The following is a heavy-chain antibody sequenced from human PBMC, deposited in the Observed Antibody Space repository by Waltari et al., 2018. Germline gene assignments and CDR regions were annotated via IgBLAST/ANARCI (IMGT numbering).Heavy chain of an antibody. CDR1: GYIFTTYG. CDR2: INHNTGNP. D-gene: IGHD1-26*01. V-gene: IGHV7-4-1*02. CDR3: ARGGGTFSKPQYFDS. J-gene: IGHJ4*02. Sequence: QVQLVQSGSELKKSGASVKVSCKASGYIFTTYGINWVRQAPGQGLEWMGWINHNTGNPTYVQGFTGRFVFSLDTSVSTAYLQISSLKAEDSAIYYCARGGGTFSKPQYFDSWGQGTRVTVSS.